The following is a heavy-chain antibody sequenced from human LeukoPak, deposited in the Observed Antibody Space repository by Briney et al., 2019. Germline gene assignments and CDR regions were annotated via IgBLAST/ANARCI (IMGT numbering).Heavy chain of an antibody. CDR2: INYSGQT. V-gene: IGHV4-39*01. J-gene: IGHJ5*02. CDR1: GDSITSDGYF. Sequence: PSETLSLTCSVSGDSITSDGYFWGWIRQPPGKGLEWIAIINYSGQTFYNPSLLSRVTTSVDTSKNQFSLKLTSVTAADTAVYYCARGQQWFDPWGQGTLVTVSS. D-gene: IGHD6-13*01. CDR3: ARGQQWFDP.